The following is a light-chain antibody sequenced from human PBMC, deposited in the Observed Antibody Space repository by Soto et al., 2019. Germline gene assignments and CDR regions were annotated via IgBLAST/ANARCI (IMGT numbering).Light chain of an antibody. CDR2: GTS. J-gene: IGKJ1*01. CDR3: QQYTNSPPLT. Sequence: EIVMTQSPATLSVSPGERATLSCRASQSVGTNLAWYQQKPGQAPRLLIFGTSTRATGIPARFSGSGSGTYSTLTISSVQSDDFAVYYCQQYTNSPPLTFGQGIKVDMK. V-gene: IGKV3-15*01. CDR1: QSVGTN.